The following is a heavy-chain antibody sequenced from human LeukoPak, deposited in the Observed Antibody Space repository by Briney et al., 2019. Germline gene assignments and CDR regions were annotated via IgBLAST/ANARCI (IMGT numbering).Heavy chain of an antibody. D-gene: IGHD3-22*01. CDR3: AREVSPYDSSGYYLRKGAFDI. Sequence: PSETLSLTCAVSGGSISSYYWSWIPQPPGKGLEGIGYIYYSGSTNYNPSLTNRVTISVDTSNNQVSLKLSSVTAADTAVYYCAREVSPYDSSGYYLRKGAFDIWGQGTMVTVSS. J-gene: IGHJ3*02. CDR2: IYYSGST. CDR1: GGSISSYY. V-gene: IGHV4-59*01.